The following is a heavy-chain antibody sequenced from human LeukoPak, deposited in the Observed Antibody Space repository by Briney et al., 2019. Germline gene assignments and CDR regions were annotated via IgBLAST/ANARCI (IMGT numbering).Heavy chain of an antibody. J-gene: IGHJ6*03. CDR2: MYSNGGGR. D-gene: IGHD1-7*01. V-gene: IGHV4-39*01. Sequence: PETLSLTCTVSGGSMITDTFYWVWVRQPPGKGLEWIANMYSNGGGRQYNRSLTNRVSISVDTSKNQFFLNLNPVTAADTAIYYCTRRTYSTYMDVWGQGTTVTVSS. CDR3: TRRTYSTYMDV. CDR1: GGSMITDTFY.